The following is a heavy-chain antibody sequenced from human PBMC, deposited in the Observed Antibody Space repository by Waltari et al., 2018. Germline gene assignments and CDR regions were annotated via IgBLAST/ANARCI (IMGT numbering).Heavy chain of an antibody. V-gene: IGHV1-69*12. Sequence: QVQLLQSGAEGKKPGSSVKVSWKASGASVGGFSVSWVRLAPGQGLEWMGGIIPIFGKTDYAQKFQGRVSITADDSTSTTYMELRSLTSEDTAIYYCARYGLGGNYFDYWDQGTLVTVSS. CDR3: ARYGLGGNYFDY. CDR2: IIPIFGKT. CDR1: GASVGGFS. J-gene: IGHJ4*02. D-gene: IGHD4-17*01.